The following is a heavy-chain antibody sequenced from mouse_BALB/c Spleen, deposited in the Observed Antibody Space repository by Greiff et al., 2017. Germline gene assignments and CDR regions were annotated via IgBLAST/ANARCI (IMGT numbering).Heavy chain of an antibody. J-gene: IGHJ2*01. D-gene: IGHD2-1*01. CDR3: ARENYGNSVCCDY. CDR1: GYSITSDYA. Sequence: EVQLQESGPGLVKPSQSLSLTCTVTGYSITSDYAWNWIRQFPGNKLEWMGYISYSGSTSYNPSLKSRISITRDTSKNQFFLQLNSVTTEDTATYYCARENYGNSVCCDYWGQGTTLTVSS. V-gene: IGHV3-2*02. CDR2: ISYSGST.